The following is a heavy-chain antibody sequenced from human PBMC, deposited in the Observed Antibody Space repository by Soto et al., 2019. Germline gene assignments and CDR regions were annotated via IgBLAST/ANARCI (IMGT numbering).Heavy chain of an antibody. V-gene: IGHV4-39*01. CDR3: ARIEGLDSGYDRPWLPRGVLDY. CDR2: IYYSGST. D-gene: IGHD5-12*01. Sequence: TSETLSLTCTVSGGSISSSSYYWGWIRQPPGKGLEWIGSIYYSGSTYYNPSLKSRVTISVDTSKNQFSLKLSSVTAADTAVYYCARIEGLDSGYDRPWLPRGVLDYWGQGTLVTVSS. CDR1: GGSISSSSYY. J-gene: IGHJ4*02.